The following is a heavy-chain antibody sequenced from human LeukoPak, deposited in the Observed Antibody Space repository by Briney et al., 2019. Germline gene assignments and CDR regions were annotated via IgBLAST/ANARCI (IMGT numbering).Heavy chain of an antibody. CDR2: IKPDGTEK. D-gene: IGHD6-13*01. CDR1: GFTFSKSW. CDR3: AKPGMAYAFDM. J-gene: IGHJ3*02. Sequence: PGGSXRLSCAASGFTFSKSWVSWARQAPGKXXXCVANIKPDGTEKYYVDSVKGRFTISRDNSKNTLYLQMHSLRAEDTAVYYCAKPGMAYAFDMWGQGTMVTVSS. V-gene: IGHV3-7*01.